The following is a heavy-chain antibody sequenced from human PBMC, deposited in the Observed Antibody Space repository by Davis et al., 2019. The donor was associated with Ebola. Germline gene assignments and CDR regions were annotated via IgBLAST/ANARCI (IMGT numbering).Heavy chain of an antibody. Sequence: MPSETLSLTCTVSGGSISSYYWSWIRQPPGKGLEWIGYIYYSGSTNYTPSLTTRVTISVDKSKNQFSLKLGSVTAADTAVYYCARAGYDFWSGYYGDDAFDIWGQGTMVTVSS. CDR3: ARAGYDFWSGYYGDDAFDI. CDR2: IYYSGST. D-gene: IGHD3-3*01. J-gene: IGHJ3*02. V-gene: IGHV4-59*12. CDR1: GGSISSYY.